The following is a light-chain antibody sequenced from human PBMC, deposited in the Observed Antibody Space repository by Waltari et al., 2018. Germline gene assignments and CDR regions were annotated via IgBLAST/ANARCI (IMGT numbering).Light chain of an antibody. Sequence: QSVLTQPPSVSGTPGQRVTISCSGSNSNIGSNPVNWYQQVPGTAPKLLIYSNDQPPAGVTARFSGSKSGTSASLAISGLQSEDEADYYCATWDDRLTGVLFGGGTKVTVL. V-gene: IGLV1-44*01. CDR1: NSNIGSNP. J-gene: IGLJ2*01. CDR2: SND. CDR3: ATWDDRLTGVL.